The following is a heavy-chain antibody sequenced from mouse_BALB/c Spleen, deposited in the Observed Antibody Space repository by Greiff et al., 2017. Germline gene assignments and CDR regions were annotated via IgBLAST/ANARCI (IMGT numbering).Heavy chain of an antibody. V-gene: IGHV5-6-3*01. Sequence: EVQGVESGGGLVKPGGSLKLSCAASGFTFSSYGMSWVRQTPDKRLELVATINSNGGSTYYPDSVKGRFTISRDNAKNTLYLQMSSLKSEDTAMYYCARDRGRYYAMDYWGQGTSVTVSS. J-gene: IGHJ4*01. CDR2: INSNGGST. CDR3: ARDRGRYYAMDY. D-gene: IGHD3-1*01. CDR1: GFTFSSYG.